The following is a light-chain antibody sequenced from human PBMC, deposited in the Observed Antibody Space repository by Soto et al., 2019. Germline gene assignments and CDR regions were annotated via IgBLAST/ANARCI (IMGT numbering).Light chain of an antibody. V-gene: IGLV1-51*01. CDR3: ATCDSSLGAVV. J-gene: IGLJ3*02. CDR2: DNY. Sequence: QSVLTQPPSVSATPGQKVTISCSGSSSNIGNNYVSWYQQFPGTAPKLLIYDNYCRPSGIPYRFSASKTGTSATLGITGLQNGDEADYYCATCDSSLGAVVVGGGTKLTVL. CDR1: SSNIGNNY.